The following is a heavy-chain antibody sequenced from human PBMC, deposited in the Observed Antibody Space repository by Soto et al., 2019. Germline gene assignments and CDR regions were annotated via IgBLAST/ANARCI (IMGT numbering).Heavy chain of an antibody. CDR2: IYYSGST. Sequence: SETLSLTCTVSGGSISSSSYYWGWIRQPPGKGLEWIGSIYYSGSTYYNPSLKSRVTISVDTSKNRFSLKLSSVTAADTAVYYCARLYYDFWSGYYLFDYWGQGTLVTVSS. V-gene: IGHV4-39*01. CDR1: GGSISSSSYY. D-gene: IGHD3-3*01. J-gene: IGHJ4*02. CDR3: ARLYYDFWSGYYLFDY.